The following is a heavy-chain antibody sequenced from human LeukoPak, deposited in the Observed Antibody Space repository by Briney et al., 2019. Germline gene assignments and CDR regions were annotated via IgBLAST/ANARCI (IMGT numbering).Heavy chain of an antibody. CDR1: GGSISSGDYY. J-gene: IGHJ5*02. Sequence: SETLSLTCTVSGGSISSGDYYGSWIRQPPGKGLEWIGYIYYSGSTYYNPSLKSRVTISVDTSKNQFSLKLSSVTAADTAVYYCAREKMATNWFDPWGQGTLVTVSS. D-gene: IGHD5-24*01. V-gene: IGHV4-30-4*01. CDR2: IYYSGST. CDR3: AREKMATNWFDP.